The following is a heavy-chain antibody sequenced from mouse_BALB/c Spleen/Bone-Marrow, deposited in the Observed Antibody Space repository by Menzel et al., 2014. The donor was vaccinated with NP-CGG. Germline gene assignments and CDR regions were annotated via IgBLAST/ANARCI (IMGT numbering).Heavy chain of an antibody. CDR2: IKSNGGST. J-gene: IGHJ3*01. CDR3: TSLSSMITAAWFAY. D-gene: IGHD2-4*01. V-gene: IGHV5-6-3*01. Sequence: EVKVVESGGGLVQPGGSLKLSCAASGFTFSSYGMSWVRQNIDKRLELVATIKSNGGSTYYPDSVKGRFSISRDNAKNTLYLQMSSLKSVDTAMYYCTSLSSMITAAWFAYWGQGTLVTISA. CDR1: GFTFSSYG.